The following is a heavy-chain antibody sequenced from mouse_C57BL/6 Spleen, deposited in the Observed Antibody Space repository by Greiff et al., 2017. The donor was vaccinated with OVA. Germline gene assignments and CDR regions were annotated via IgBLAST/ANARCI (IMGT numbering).Heavy chain of an antibody. CDR1: GFTFSSYG. D-gene: IGHD1-1*01. CDR2: ISIGGSYT. CDR3: ARHPLGGSSYFDY. Sequence: DVMLVESGGDLVKPGGSLKLSCAASGFTFSSYGMSWVRQTPDKRLEWVATISIGGSYTYYPDSVKGRFTISRDNAKNTLYLQMSSLKSEDTAMYYCARHPLGGSSYFDYWGQGTTLTVSS. J-gene: IGHJ2*01. V-gene: IGHV5-6*02.